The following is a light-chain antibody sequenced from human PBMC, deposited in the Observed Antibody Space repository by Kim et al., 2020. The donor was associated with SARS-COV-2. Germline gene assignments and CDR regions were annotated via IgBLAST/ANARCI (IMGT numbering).Light chain of an antibody. J-gene: IGLJ1*01. CDR2: DNT. Sequence: QSVLTQPPSVSGAPGQGVAISCTGSSSNIGAGYDVHWYQQLPGTAPKLLMYDNTNRPSGVPDRFSGSRSGTSASLAITGLQAEDEADYYCQSYDSSLSGYVFGPGTKVTVL. CDR1: SSNIGAGYD. CDR3: QSYDSSLSGYV. V-gene: IGLV1-40*01.